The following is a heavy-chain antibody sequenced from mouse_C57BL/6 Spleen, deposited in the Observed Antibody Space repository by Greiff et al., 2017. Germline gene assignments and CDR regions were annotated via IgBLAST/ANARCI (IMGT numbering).Heavy chain of an antibody. V-gene: IGHV1-82*01. CDR2: INPGDGGT. CDR1: GYAFSSSW. D-gene: IGHD1-1*01. J-gene: IGHJ3*01. Sequence: VQLQQSGPELVKPGASVKISCKASGYAFSSSWMNWVQQTPGKGLEWIGRINPGDGGTNYNGKVKGKATLTADKSYSTAYMQLSSLTSEDSAVYFCARGGTTGAWFAYWGQGTLVTVSA. CDR3: ARGGTTGAWFAY.